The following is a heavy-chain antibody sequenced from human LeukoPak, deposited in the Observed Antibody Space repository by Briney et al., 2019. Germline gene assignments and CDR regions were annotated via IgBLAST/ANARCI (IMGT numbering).Heavy chain of an antibody. D-gene: IGHD3-3*01. CDR3: ARMEVA. CDR2: ISSDGITT. J-gene: IGHJ3*01. Sequence: GGSLRLSCAASGFTFSSSWLHWVRQVPGKGLVWVSRISSDGITTNYADSVKGRFTISRDNAKNTVYLQMNSLRAEDTAVYYCARMEVAWGQGTIVTVSS. V-gene: IGHV3-74*01. CDR1: GFTFSSSW.